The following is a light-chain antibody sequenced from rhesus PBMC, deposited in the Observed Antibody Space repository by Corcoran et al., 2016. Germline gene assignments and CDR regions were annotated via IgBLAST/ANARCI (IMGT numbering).Light chain of an antibody. Sequence: ETVVTQSPATLSLSPGERATLSCRASQSVGSYLAWYQQKPGQAPRLLISGASSRATGIPDRFSGSGSGTDLTLTISRLEPEDVGVYYCQQSSNLSWTFGQGTKVDIK. J-gene: IGKJ1*01. CDR3: QQSSNLSWT. V-gene: IGKV3-24*04. CDR1: QSVGSY. CDR2: GAS.